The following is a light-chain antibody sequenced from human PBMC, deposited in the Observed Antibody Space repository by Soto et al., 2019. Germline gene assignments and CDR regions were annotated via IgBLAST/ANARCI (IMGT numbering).Light chain of an antibody. V-gene: IGLV7-46*01. CDR1: TGAVTSGHY. CDR2: DTS. CDR3: LLSYSGARSVV. Sequence: QAVVTQEPSLTVSPGGTVTLTCGSSTGAVTSGHYPYWFQQKPGQAPRTLIYDTSNKHSWTPARFSGSLLGGKAALTLSGAQPEDEAEYYCLLSYSGARSVVFGGGIKVTVL. J-gene: IGLJ2*01.